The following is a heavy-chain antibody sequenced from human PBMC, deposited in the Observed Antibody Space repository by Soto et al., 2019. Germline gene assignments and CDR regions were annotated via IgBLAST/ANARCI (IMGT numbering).Heavy chain of an antibody. J-gene: IGHJ3*02. CDR2: MHYSGNT. D-gene: IGHD3-22*01. CDR1: GDSISSTNYY. Sequence: QLQLQESGPGLVKPSETLSLTCTVSGDSISSTNYYWGWIRQPPGKGLEWIGSMHYSGNTYYNPSLKSRVTISVDTSKNQVSLKLSSVTAADTAVYYCARPGYYDSSGYWRSPFDIWGQGTMVTVSS. V-gene: IGHV4-39*01. CDR3: ARPGYYDSSGYWRSPFDI.